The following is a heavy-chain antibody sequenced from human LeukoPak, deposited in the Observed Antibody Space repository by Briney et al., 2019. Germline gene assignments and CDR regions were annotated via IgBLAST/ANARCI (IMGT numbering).Heavy chain of an antibody. V-gene: IGHV1-2*02. CDR3: AVATAGYSSSWWSFDI. D-gene: IGHD6-13*01. CDR2: INPNSGGT. CDR1: GYTFTGYY. J-gene: IGHJ3*02. Sequence: GASVKVSCKASGYTFTGYYMHWVRQAPGQGLEWMGWINPNSGGTHYAQKFQGRVTMTRDTSISTAYMELSSLRSDDTAVYYCAVATAGYSSSWWSFDIWGQGTMVTVSS.